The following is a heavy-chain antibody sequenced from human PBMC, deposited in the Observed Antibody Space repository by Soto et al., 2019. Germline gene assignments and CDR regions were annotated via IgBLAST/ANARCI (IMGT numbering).Heavy chain of an antibody. Sequence: GGSLRLSCAASGFTFSSYAMSWVRQAPGKGLEWVSAISGSGGSTYYADSVKGRFTISRDNSKNTLYLQMNSLRAEDTAVYYCAKVYQGRFLEWFPNWFDPWGQGTLVTVSS. J-gene: IGHJ5*02. CDR3: AKVYQGRFLEWFPNWFDP. CDR2: ISGSGGST. CDR1: GFTFSSYA. V-gene: IGHV3-23*01. D-gene: IGHD3-3*01.